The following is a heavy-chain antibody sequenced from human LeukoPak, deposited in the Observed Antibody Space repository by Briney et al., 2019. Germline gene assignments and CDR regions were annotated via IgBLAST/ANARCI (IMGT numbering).Heavy chain of an antibody. CDR3: ARYGSSWYGYYYYYMDV. CDR2: IYYSGST. D-gene: IGHD6-13*01. CDR1: GGSISSYY. V-gene: IGHV4-59*01. Sequence: SETLSLTCTVSGGSISSYYWSWIRQPPGKGLEWIGYIYYSGSTNYNPSLKSRVTISVDTSKNQFSLKLSSVTAADTAVYYCARYGSSWYGYYYYYMDVWGKGTMVTVSS. J-gene: IGHJ6*03.